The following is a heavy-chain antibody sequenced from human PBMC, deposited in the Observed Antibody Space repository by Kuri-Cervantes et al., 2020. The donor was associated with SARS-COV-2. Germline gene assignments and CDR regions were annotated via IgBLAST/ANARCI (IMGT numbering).Heavy chain of an antibody. V-gene: IGHV3-9*03. CDR2: ISWNSGSI. J-gene: IGHJ4*02. CDR1: GFTFDDYA. D-gene: IGHD3-10*01. Sequence: SLKISCAASGFTFDDYAMHWVRQAPGKGLEWVSGISWNSGSIGYADSMKGRFTISRDNAKNSLYLQMNSLRAEDMALYYCAKGGSGAHYFDYWGQGTLVTVSS. CDR3: AKGGSGAHYFDY.